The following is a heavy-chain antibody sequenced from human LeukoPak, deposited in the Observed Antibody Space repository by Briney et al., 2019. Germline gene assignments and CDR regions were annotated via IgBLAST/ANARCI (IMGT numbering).Heavy chain of an antibody. Sequence: GGSLRLSCAASGFTFSSYAMSWVRQAPGKGLERVSAVSGSGGSTYYADSVKGRFTISRDNSKNTLYLQMNSLRAEDTAVYYCAKQLSYCSGGSCYTYYFDYWGQGTLVAVSS. CDR2: VSGSGGST. CDR1: GFTFSSYA. J-gene: IGHJ4*02. D-gene: IGHD2-15*01. V-gene: IGHV3-23*01. CDR3: AKQLSYCSGGSCYTYYFDY.